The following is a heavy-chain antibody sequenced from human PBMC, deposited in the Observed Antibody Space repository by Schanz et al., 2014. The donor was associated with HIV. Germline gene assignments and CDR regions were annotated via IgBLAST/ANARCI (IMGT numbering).Heavy chain of an antibody. V-gene: IGHV1-69*01. D-gene: IGHD5-18*01. Sequence: QVQLVQSGAEVKKPGSSVKVSCKASGGTYSSYAISWVRQAPGQGLEWMGGIIPLFGTANYAQKFQGRVTITADESTSTAYVELSSLRSEDTAAYYCARGITGNSYAFDYWGQGALVSVSP. CDR2: IIPLFGTA. CDR1: GGTYSSYA. CDR3: ARGITGNSYAFDY. J-gene: IGHJ4*02.